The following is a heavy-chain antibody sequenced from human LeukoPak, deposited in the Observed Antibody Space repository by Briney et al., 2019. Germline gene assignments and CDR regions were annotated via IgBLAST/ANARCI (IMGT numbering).Heavy chain of an antibody. CDR2: ISYDGSNK. J-gene: IGHJ4*02. CDR3: ANGDYGDY. Sequence: GGSLRLSSAASGFTFSSYGMHWVRQAPGKGLEWVAVISYDGSNKYYADSVKGRFTISRDNSKNTLYLQMNSLRAEDTAVYYCANGDYGDYWGQGTLVTVSS. CDR1: GFTFSSYG. D-gene: IGHD4-17*01. V-gene: IGHV3-30*18.